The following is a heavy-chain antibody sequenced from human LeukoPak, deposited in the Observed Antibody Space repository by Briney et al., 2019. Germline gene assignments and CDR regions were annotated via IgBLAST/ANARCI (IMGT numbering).Heavy chain of an antibody. D-gene: IGHD4-17*01. J-gene: IGHJ4*02. CDR2: ISSSSSFI. V-gene: IGHV3-21*01. Sequence: PGGSLRLSCAASGFTFSSYSMNWVRQASGKGLEWVSSISSSSSFIYYADSVKGRFTISRDNAKNSLYLQMNSLRAEDTAVYYCARDLYGDYAFDYWGQGTLVTVSS. CDR1: GFTFSSYS. CDR3: ARDLYGDYAFDY.